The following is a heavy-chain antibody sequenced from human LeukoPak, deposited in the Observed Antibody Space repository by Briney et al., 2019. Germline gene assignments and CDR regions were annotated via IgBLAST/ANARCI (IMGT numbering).Heavy chain of an antibody. V-gene: IGHV4-61*01. CDR2: IYYSGST. CDR3: ARVRITMIVAIEYYFDY. Sequence: SETLSLTCTVSGGSVSSGSYYWSWIRQPPGKGLEWIAYIYYSGSTNYNPSLKSRVTTSVDMSKNQFSLKLTSVTAADTAVYYCARVRITMIVAIEYYFDYWGQGTLVTVSS. J-gene: IGHJ4*02. D-gene: IGHD3-22*01. CDR1: GGSVSSGSYY.